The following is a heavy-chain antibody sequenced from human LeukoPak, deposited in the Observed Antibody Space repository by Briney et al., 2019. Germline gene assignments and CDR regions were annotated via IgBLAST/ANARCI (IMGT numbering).Heavy chain of an antibody. Sequence: GSLRLSCAASGFTFSSYSMNWVRQAPGKGLEWVSYISSSSGNILYADSVKGRFTISRDNAKSSLFLQMNSLRAEDTAVYYCARDEAYSGTYAVTWGQGTLVTVSS. CDR3: ARDEAYSGTYAVT. J-gene: IGHJ5*02. D-gene: IGHD1-26*01. CDR2: ISSSSGNI. CDR1: GFTFSSYS. V-gene: IGHV3-48*01.